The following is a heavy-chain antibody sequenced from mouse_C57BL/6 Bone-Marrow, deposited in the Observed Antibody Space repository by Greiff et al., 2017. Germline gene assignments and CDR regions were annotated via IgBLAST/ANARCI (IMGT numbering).Heavy chain of an antibody. Sequence: VQLQQPGAELVKPGASVKLSCKASGYTFTSYWMQWVKQRPGQGLEWIGEIDPSASYTNYNQKFKGKATLTVDTSSSTAYMQLSSLTSEDSAVYDCAREDYYGSSYYFDYWGQGTTLTVSS. D-gene: IGHD1-1*01. J-gene: IGHJ2*01. V-gene: IGHV1-50*01. CDR1: GYTFTSYW. CDR3: AREDYYGSSYYFDY. CDR2: IDPSASYT.